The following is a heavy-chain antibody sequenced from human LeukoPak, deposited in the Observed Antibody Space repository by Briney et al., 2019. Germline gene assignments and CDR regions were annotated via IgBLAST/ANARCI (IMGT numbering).Heavy chain of an antibody. CDR2: IYPGDSDT. D-gene: IGHD6-13*01. CDR3: ASSKSSSWYPFYFDY. Sequence: GESLKISRKGSGYSFTSYWIAWARQMPGKGLEWMGIIYPGDSDTRYSPSFQGQVTISADKSFSTAYLQWSSLKASDTATYYCASSKSSSWYPFYFDYWGQGTLVTVSS. V-gene: IGHV5-51*01. CDR1: GYSFTSYW. J-gene: IGHJ4*02.